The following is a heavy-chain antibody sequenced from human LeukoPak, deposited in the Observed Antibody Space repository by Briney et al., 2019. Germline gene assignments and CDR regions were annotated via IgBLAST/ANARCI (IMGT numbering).Heavy chain of an antibody. V-gene: IGHV1-18*01. CDR3: ARSSNYPNWFDP. D-gene: IGHD4-11*01. Sequence: ASVKVSCKASGYTSTTYGISWVRQAPGQGLEWMGWINANNGETKYAQNLQGRVTMTTDTSTRTAYMELRSLRSDDTAVYYCARSSNYPNWFDPWGQGTLVTVSS. CDR2: INANNGET. CDR1: GYTSTTYG. J-gene: IGHJ5*02.